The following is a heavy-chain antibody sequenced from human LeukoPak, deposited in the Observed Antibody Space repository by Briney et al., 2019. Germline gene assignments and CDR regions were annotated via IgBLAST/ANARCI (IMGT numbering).Heavy chain of an antibody. CDR2: IYSSGST. J-gene: IGHJ4*02. V-gene: IGHV4-4*07. Sequence: SETLSLTCTVSGGSISSYYWSWIRQPAGKGLEWIGRIYSSGSTSYNHSLKSRVTIPVDTSKIQVSLKLSSATAADTAMYYCARVYQSSGVSSGYFDYWGQGTLVTVSS. D-gene: IGHD6-19*01. CDR1: GGSISSYY. CDR3: ARVYQSSGVSSGYFDY.